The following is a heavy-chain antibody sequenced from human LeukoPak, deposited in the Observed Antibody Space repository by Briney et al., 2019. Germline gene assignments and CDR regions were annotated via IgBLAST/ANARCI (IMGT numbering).Heavy chain of an antibody. CDR3: ARGYCTATSCYFPLKGFDP. CDR1: GGSISSGDYY. V-gene: IGHV4-30-4*01. Sequence: SETLSLTCTVSGGSISSGDYYWSWIRQPPGKGLEWIGYIYYSGSTYYNPSLKSRVAMSVDTSKNQFSLRLSSVTAADTAVYYCARGYCTATSCYFPLKGFDPWGQGTLVTVSS. CDR2: IYYSGST. J-gene: IGHJ5*02. D-gene: IGHD2-2*01.